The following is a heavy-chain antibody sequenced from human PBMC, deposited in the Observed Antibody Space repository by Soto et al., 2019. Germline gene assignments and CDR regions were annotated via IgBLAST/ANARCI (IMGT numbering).Heavy chain of an antibody. V-gene: IGHV4-34*01. CDR3: ARANGLRLGELSLGGPNWFDP. CDR1: GGSFIGYY. J-gene: IGHJ5*02. CDR2: INLSGST. Sequence: QVQLQQWGAGLLKPSETLSLTCAVYGGSFIGYYWTWIRQPPGKGLEWIGEINLSGSTNYNPSLKSRVTISLYSSKKQFSLKLSCVTGADTAMYYCARANGLRLGELSLGGPNWFDPWGQGTPVTVSS. D-gene: IGHD3-16*02.